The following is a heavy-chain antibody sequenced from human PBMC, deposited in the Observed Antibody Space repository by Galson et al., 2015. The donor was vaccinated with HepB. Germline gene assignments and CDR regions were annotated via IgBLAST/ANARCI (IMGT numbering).Heavy chain of an antibody. J-gene: IGHJ2*01. V-gene: IGHV3-30*18. D-gene: IGHD3-22*01. CDR1: GFTFSSYG. CDR2: ISYDGSNK. CDR3: AKVAYDSSAPPYFDL. Sequence: SLRLSCAASGFTFSSYGMHWVRQAPGKGLEWVAVISYDGSNKYYADSVKGRFTISRDNSKNTLYLQMNSLRAEDTAVYYCAKVAYDSSAPPYFDLWGRGTLVTVSS.